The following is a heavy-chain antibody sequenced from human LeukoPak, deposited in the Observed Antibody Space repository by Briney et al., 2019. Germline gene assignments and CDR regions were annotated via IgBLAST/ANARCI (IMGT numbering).Heavy chain of an antibody. J-gene: IGHJ4*02. V-gene: IGHV3-33*01. CDR1: GFTFSSYG. CDR3: ASGYDSSGYCQN. CDR2: IWYDGSNK. D-gene: IGHD3-22*01. Sequence: GRSLRLSCAASGFTFSSYGMHWVRQAPGKGLEWVAVIWYDGSNKYYADSVKGRFTISRDNSKNTLYLQMNSLRAEDTVVYYCASGYDSSGYCQNWGQGTLVTVSS.